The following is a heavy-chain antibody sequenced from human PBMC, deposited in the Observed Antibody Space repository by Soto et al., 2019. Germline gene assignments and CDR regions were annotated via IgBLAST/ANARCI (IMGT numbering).Heavy chain of an antibody. CDR1: GGTFSSYA. CDR2: IIPIFGTA. D-gene: IGHD1-20*01. J-gene: IGHJ5*02. CDR3: ASDYNPRAHNWFAP. Sequence: ASVKVSWKASGGTFSSYAISWVRQAPGQGLEWMGGIIPIFGTANYAQKFQGRVTITADESTSTAYMELSSLRSEDTAVYYCASDYNPRAHNWFAPWGQGTLVTVSS. V-gene: IGHV1-69*13.